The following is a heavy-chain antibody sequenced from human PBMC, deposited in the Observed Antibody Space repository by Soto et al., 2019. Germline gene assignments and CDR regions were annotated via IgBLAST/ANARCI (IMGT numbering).Heavy chain of an antibody. D-gene: IGHD2-15*01. Sequence: GGSLRLSCTASGFTFGDYAMSWFRQAPGKGLEWVGFIRSKAYGGTTEYAASVKGRFTISRDDSKSIAYLQMNSLKTEDTAVYYCTRDQGYCSGGSCYSASSRPDHFQHWGQRTLVTVPQ. CDR2: IRSKAYGGTT. V-gene: IGHV3-49*03. CDR1: GFTFGDYA. CDR3: TRDQGYCSGGSCYSASSRPDHFQH. J-gene: IGHJ1*01.